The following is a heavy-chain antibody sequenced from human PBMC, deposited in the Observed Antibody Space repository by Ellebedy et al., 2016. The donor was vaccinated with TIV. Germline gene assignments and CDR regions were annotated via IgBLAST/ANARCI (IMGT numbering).Heavy chain of an antibody. J-gene: IGHJ4*02. CDR3: ARGLARDY. V-gene: IGHV4-34*01. CDR2: ITHRGST. CDR1: GGSFSGYY. Sequence: SETLSLTCAVYGGSFSGYYWSWIRQPPGKGLEWIGEITHRGSTNYNPSLKSRVTISVDTSKNQFSLNLSSVTAADTAVYYCARGLARDYWGQGTLVTVSS.